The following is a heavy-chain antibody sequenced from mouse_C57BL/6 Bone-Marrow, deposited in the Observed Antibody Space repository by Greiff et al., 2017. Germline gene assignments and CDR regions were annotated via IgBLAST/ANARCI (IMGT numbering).Heavy chain of an antibody. Sequence: VQLQQSGAELARPGASVKLSCKASGYTFTSYGISWVKQRTGQGLEWIGEIYPRSGNTYYNEKFKGKATLPADKSSSTAYMELRSLTSEDSAVYFCAREVRGFAYWGQGTLVTVAA. CDR2: IYPRSGNT. CDR3: AREVRGFAY. J-gene: IGHJ3*01. V-gene: IGHV1-81*01. CDR1: GYTFTSYG.